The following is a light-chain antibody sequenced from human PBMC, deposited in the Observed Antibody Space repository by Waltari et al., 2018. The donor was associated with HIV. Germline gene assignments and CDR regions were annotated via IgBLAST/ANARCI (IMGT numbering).Light chain of an antibody. CDR1: SLRIYY. V-gene: IGLV3-19*01. J-gene: IGLJ2*01. Sequence: SSELTQDPAVSVALGQTVRITCQGASLRIYYASWYQQKPGQAPVLVIYGKNNRPSGIPDRFSDSSSGNTASLTITGAQAEDEADYYCNSRDSSGNHVVFGGGTRLTVL. CDR2: GKN. CDR3: NSRDSSGNHVV.